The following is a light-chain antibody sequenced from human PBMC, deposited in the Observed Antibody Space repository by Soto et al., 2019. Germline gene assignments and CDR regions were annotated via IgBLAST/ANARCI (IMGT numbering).Light chain of an antibody. CDR3: SSYTINGTIV. J-gene: IGLJ2*01. Sequence: QSALTQPASVSGSPGQSITISCTGTNSDIGGYNYVSWYQQHAGRAPKLVINDVSSRPSGISNRFSGSKSGNTASLTISGLQAEDEANYYCSSYTINGTIVFGGGTKVTVL. V-gene: IGLV2-14*03. CDR1: NSDIGGYNY. CDR2: DVS.